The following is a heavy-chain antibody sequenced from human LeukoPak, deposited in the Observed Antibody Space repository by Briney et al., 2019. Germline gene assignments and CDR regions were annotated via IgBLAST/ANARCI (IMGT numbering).Heavy chain of an antibody. D-gene: IGHD3-3*02. CDR1: GYTFTKYD. V-gene: IGHV1-18*01. CDR2: ISPYVGNT. J-gene: IGHJ4*02. CDR3: ARFPPRLSREKFDY. Sequence: GASVKVSCKASGYTFTKYDIHWVRQAPGQRLEWMGWISPYVGNTYYTQKLQGRVTMTTDTSTTPAYMELRNLRSDDTGVYYCARFPPRLSREKFDYWGQGTLVTVSS.